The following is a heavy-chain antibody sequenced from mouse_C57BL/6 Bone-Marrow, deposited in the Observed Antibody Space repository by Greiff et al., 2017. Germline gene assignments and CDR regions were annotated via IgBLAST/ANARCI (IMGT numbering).Heavy chain of an antibody. CDR1: GYTFTSYW. J-gene: IGHJ4*01. CDR3: ARSGYYAMDY. V-gene: IGHV1-50*01. D-gene: IGHD4-1*01. Sequence: QVQLQQPGAELVKPGASVTLSCKASGYTFTSYWMQWVKQRPGQGLEWIGEIDPSDSYTNYNQKFKGKATLTVDTSSSTAYMQLSSLTSEDSAVYYCARSGYYAMDYWGQGTSVTVSS. CDR2: IDPSDSYT.